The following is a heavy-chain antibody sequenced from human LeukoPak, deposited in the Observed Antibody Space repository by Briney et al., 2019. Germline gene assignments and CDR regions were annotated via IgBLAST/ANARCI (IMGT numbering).Heavy chain of an antibody. V-gene: IGHV1-2*02. J-gene: IGHJ4*02. CDR1: ASTFTGYY. CDR2: INPNSGGT. D-gene: IGHD2-2*01. Sequence: ASVKVSCKASASTFTGYYMHLVRQAPGPGLERMGWINPNSGGTNYAQKFQGRVTITRDTSISTAYMELSRLRSDDTAVYYCARGIDCSSTSCYYDYWGQGTLVTVSS. CDR3: ARGIDCSSTSCYYDY.